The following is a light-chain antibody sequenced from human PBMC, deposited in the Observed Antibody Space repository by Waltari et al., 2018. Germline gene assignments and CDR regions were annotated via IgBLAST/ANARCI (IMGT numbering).Light chain of an antibody. CDR1: ASNIGGNL. Sequence: QSVLTQPPSASGTPGQRVTISCSGSASNIGGNLVNWYQQLPGKAPKLLIYRSDQAPSGVPDRFSGSKTGTSASLAISGLQSDDEADYFCASWDDSLNGHWVFGGGTKVTVL. V-gene: IGLV1-44*01. CDR3: ASWDDSLNGHWV. J-gene: IGLJ3*02. CDR2: RSD.